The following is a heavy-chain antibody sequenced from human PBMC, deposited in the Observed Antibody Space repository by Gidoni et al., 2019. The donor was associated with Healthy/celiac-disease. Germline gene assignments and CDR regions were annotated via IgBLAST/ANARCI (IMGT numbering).Heavy chain of an antibody. J-gene: IGHJ4*02. D-gene: IGHD3-10*01. CDR2: ISYDGSNN. Sequence: QVQLVESGGGVVKTGRSLRLACAAQGFPFRSYGMHWVRQAPGKGLEVVAFISYDGSNNYYADSVKGRFTISRDNSNNTLYLQMNSLRAEDTAVYYCSSAYHYGSGIYYSYYFDYWGQGTLVTVSS. CDR1: GFPFRSYG. CDR3: SSAYHYGSGIYYSYYFDY. V-gene: IGHV3-30*03.